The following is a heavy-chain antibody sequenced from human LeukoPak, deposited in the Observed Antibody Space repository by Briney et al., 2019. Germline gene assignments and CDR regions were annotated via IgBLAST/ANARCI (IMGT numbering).Heavy chain of an antibody. V-gene: IGHV3-7*01. Sequence: QPGGSLRLSCIASGFTFSNYWMSWVRQAPGKGLEWVANIKEDGSEKYYVDSVKGRFTISRDNAKNSLYLQMNSLRAEDTAVYYCARTIRGYGGQGTLVTVSS. J-gene: IGHJ4*02. D-gene: IGHD3-10*01. CDR2: IKEDGSEK. CDR1: GFTFSNYW. CDR3: ARTIRGY.